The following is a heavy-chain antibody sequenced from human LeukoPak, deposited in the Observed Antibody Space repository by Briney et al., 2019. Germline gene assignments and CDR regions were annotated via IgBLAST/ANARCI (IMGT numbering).Heavy chain of an antibody. V-gene: IGHV1-24*01. Sequence: ASVKVSCKVSGYTLTELSMHWVRQAPGKGLEWTGGFDPEDGETIYAQKFQGRVTMTEDTSTDTAYMELSSLRSEDTAVYYCARVPHMVRGDWSFDYWGQGTLVTVSS. CDR2: FDPEDGET. CDR1: GYTLTELS. CDR3: ARVPHMVRGDWSFDY. J-gene: IGHJ4*02. D-gene: IGHD3-10*01.